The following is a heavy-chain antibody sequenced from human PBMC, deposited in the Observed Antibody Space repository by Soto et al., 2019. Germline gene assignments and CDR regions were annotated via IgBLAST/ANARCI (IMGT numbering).Heavy chain of an antibody. CDR1: GYSFTTYY. J-gene: IGHJ4*02. CDR3: ARGYFDS. Sequence: ASVKVSCKASGYSFTTYYMHWVRQAPGQGLEWMGIINPSGGSTSYTHNFQGRVTVTRDTSTSTVYMELSSLRSDDTAIYYCARGYFDSWGQGTLVTVSS. CDR2: INPSGGST. V-gene: IGHV1-46*01.